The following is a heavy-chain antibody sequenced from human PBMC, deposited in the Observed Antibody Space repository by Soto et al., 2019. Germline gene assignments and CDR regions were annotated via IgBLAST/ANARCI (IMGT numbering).Heavy chain of an antibody. J-gene: IGHJ4*02. Sequence: GGSLRLSCAASGFTFSSYAMSWVRQAPGKGLEWVSAISGSGGSTYYADSVKGRFTISRDNSKNTLYLQMNSLRAEDTAVYYCATKALGGFWSGYYTDYWGQGTLVTVS. V-gene: IGHV3-23*01. CDR1: GFTFSSYA. CDR3: ATKALGGFWSGYYTDY. CDR2: ISGSGGST. D-gene: IGHD3-3*01.